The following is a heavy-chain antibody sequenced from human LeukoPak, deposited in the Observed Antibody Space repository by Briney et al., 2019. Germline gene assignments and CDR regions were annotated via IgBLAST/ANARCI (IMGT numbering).Heavy chain of an antibody. Sequence: GGSLRLSCAASGFTFSSYSMNWVRQAPGKGLEWVSSISSSSSYIYYADSVKGRFTISRDNAKNSLYLQMNSLRAEDTAVYYCARDHLSYGSTNWFDPWGQGTLVTVSS. D-gene: IGHD3-10*01. V-gene: IGHV3-21*01. CDR1: GFTFSSYS. J-gene: IGHJ5*02. CDR2: ISSSSSYI. CDR3: ARDHLSYGSTNWFDP.